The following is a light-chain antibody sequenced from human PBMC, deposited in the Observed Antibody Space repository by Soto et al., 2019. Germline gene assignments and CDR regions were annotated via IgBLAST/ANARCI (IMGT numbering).Light chain of an antibody. CDR1: SSDIDTYNY. CDR3: SSLTNSNTLL. V-gene: IGLV2-14*01. J-gene: IGLJ3*02. CDR2: EVT. Sequence: QSALTQPASVSGSPGQSITISCTGTSSDIDTYNYVSWYQQHPGKAPKLIIYEVTNRPSGVSNRFSGSKSANSASLTISGLQAEDEADYYCSSLTNSNTLLFGGGTKLTVL.